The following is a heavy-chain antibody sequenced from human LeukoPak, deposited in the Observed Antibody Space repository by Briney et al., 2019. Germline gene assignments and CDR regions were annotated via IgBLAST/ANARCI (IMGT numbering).Heavy chain of an antibody. J-gene: IGHJ4*02. D-gene: IGHD4-17*01. V-gene: IGHV4-59*12. CDR2: IHYTGST. CDR3: AGGPAVTTNDY. CDR1: GGSISSYY. Sequence: SETLSLTCTVSGGSISSYYWTWIRQTPGKGLYWIGYIHYTGSTNYNPSLKSRVTISVDTSKSQFSLELTSVTAADTAVYYCAGGPAVTTNDYWGQGTLVTVFS.